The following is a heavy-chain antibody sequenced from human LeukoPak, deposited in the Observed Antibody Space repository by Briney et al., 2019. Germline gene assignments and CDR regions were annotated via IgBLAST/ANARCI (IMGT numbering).Heavy chain of an antibody. D-gene: IGHD3-10*01. Sequence: GGFLRLSCAASGFTFSSYWMHWVRQAPGKGLVWVSRINSDGSSTSYADSVKGRFTISRDNAKNTLYLQMNSLRAEDTAVYYCAGSPMVRGVIIMDYWGQGTLVTVSS. CDR1: GFTFSSYW. CDR3: AGSPMVRGVIIMDY. V-gene: IGHV3-74*01. J-gene: IGHJ4*02. CDR2: INSDGSST.